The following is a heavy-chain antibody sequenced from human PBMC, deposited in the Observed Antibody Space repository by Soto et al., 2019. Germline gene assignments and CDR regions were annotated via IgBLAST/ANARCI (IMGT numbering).Heavy chain of an antibody. Sequence: QVQLVQSGAELRKPGSSVKVSCKASGGTFSDYTINWVRQAPGQRLEWMGGIIPIFDTANYAEKFQGRVTITADESTSTSFMEVSSLRSEDTAVYYCARNGTLTGYSYGMDVWGQGTMVTXS. V-gene: IGHV1-69*01. CDR3: ARNGTLTGYSYGMDV. CDR1: GGTFSDYT. D-gene: IGHD1-1*01. CDR2: IIPIFDTA. J-gene: IGHJ6*02.